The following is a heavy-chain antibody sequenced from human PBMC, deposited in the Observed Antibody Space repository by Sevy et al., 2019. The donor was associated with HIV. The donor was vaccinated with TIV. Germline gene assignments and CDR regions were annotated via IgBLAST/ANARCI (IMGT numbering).Heavy chain of an antibody. V-gene: IGHV3-11*01. CDR3: ARLRILYADWYFDL. CDR2: ISRSGTTI. CDR1: GFTFSDYY. J-gene: IGHJ2*01. D-gene: IGHD2-8*01. Sequence: GGSLRLSCSASGFTFSDYYMSWIRQAPGKGLEWVSYISRSGTTINYADSVKGRFTISRDNAKNSLYLQMNSLRAEDTAVYYCARLRILYADWYFDLWGRGTLVTVSS.